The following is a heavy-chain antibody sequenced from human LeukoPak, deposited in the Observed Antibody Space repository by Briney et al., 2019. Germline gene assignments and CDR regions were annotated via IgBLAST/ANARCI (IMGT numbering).Heavy chain of an antibody. CDR1: GFIVNTNY. Sequence: GGSLRLSCAASGFIVNTNYMTWVRQAPGRGLEWVSFIYADGNTYYADSVKGRFTISRDNSKNTLFLDMNNMRADDTAVYFCVKDNYADYASGGVDWYFDLWGRGTLVTVSS. CDR2: IYADGNT. V-gene: IGHV3-53*01. CDR3: VKDNYADYASGGVDWYFDL. J-gene: IGHJ2*01. D-gene: IGHD4-17*01.